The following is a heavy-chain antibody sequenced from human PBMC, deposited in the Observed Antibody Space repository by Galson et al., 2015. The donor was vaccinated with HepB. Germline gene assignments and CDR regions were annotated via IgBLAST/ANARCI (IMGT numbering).Heavy chain of an antibody. CDR3: ARHGFRGTYYSALDM. CDR2: IDWDDQI. V-gene: IGHV2-70*04. D-gene: IGHD1-26*01. Sequence: PALVKPTQTLTLTCTLSGLSLSNTGMRVSWIRQPPGKALEWLARIDWDDQIFYNASLKRRLAISKDSSENHVVLTMTNMDPVDTATYFCARHGFRGTYYSALDMWGQGTVVTVSS. CDR1: GLSLSNTGMR. J-gene: IGHJ3*02.